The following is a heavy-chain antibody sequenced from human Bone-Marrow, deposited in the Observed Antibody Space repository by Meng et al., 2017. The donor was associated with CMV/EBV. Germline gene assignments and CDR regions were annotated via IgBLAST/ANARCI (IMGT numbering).Heavy chain of an antibody. CDR3: ARVGGRRLGFFDY. J-gene: IGHJ4*02. CDR1: GFTFSSYS. CDR2: ISSSSSYI. V-gene: IGHV3-21*01. Sequence: GESLKISCAASGFTFSSYSMNWVRQAPGKGLKWVSSISSSSSYIYYADSVKGRFTISRDNAKNSLYLQMNSLRAEDTAVYYCARVGGRRLGFFDYWGQGTLVTVSS. D-gene: IGHD3-16*01.